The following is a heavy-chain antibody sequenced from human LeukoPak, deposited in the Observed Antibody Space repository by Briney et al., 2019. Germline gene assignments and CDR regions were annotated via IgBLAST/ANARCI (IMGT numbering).Heavy chain of an antibody. J-gene: IGHJ4*02. Sequence: GGSLTLSCPAYGFSVSDHHPSWVRPVPGKGLEWVAFIYPDGKTYYAHSVKRRFTISRDSAKHTVYLQMDSLTAEDTALYYCARRTFLNVWGQGTLVTVSS. CDR2: IYPDGKT. V-gene: IGHV3-53*01. CDR3: ARRTFLNV. CDR1: GFSVSDHH.